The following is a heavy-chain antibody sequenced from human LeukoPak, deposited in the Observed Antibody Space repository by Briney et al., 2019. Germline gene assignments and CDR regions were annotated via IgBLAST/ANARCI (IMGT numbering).Heavy chain of an antibody. Sequence: GGSLRLSCAASGFTFSSYGMHWVRQAPGKGLEWVGRIKSKTDGGTTDYAAPVKGRFTISRDDSKNTLYLQMNSLKTEDTAVYYCTTFSGSYSFDYWGQGTLVTVSS. J-gene: IGHJ4*02. D-gene: IGHD1-26*01. CDR2: IKSKTDGGTT. V-gene: IGHV3-15*01. CDR3: TTFSGSYSFDY. CDR1: GFTFSSYG.